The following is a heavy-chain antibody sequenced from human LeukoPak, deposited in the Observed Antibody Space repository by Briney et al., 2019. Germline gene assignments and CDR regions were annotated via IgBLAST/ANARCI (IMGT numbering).Heavy chain of an antibody. CDR3: ASLVRGVISYYFDY. J-gene: IGHJ4*02. CDR2: IYYSGTT. V-gene: IGHV4-39*01. CDR1: GGSISSSSYY. D-gene: IGHD3-10*01. Sequence: SETLSLTCTVSGGSISSSSYYWGWIRQPPGKGLEWIGSIYYSGTTYYNPSLKSRVTISVDTSKNQFSLKLSSVTAADTAVYYCASLVRGVISYYFDYWGQGTLVTVSS.